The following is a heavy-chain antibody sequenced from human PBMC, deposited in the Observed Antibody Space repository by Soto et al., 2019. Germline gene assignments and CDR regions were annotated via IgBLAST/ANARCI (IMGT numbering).Heavy chain of an antibody. CDR2: IYHSGST. V-gene: IGHV4-39*01. Sequence: SETLSLTCTVSGGSISSGGYYWSWIRQHPGKGLEWIGAIYHSGSTYYNPSLKSRVTISVDTSKNQFSLKLSSVTAADTAVYYCARPRAGSRDYYYYGMDVWGQGTTVTVSS. J-gene: IGHJ6*02. CDR1: GGSISSGGYY. CDR3: ARPRAGSRDYYYYGMDV. D-gene: IGHD6-19*01.